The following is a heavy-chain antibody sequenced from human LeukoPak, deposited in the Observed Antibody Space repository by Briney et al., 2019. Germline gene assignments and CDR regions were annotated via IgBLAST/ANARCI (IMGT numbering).Heavy chain of an antibody. V-gene: IGHV1-69*13. Sequence: ASVKVSCTASGGTFSSYAISWVRQAPGQGLEWMGGIIPIFGTANYAQKFQGRVTITADESTSTAYMELSSLRSEDTAVYYCARASRLAYDSGGYHQIFDYWGQGTLVTVSS. CDR3: ARASRLAYDSGGYHQIFDY. D-gene: IGHD3-22*01. CDR1: GGTFSSYA. J-gene: IGHJ4*02. CDR2: IIPIFGTA.